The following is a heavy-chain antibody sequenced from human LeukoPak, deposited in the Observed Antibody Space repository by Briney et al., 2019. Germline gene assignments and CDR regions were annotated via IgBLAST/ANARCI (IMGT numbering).Heavy chain of an antibody. CDR3: ARRFHKLEYYFDY. V-gene: IGHV3-53*01. J-gene: IGHJ4*02. Sequence: GGSLRLSCAASGFTVSSNYMNWVRQAPGKGLEWVSVIYSGGSTYYADSVKGRFTISRDNSKNTLYLQMNSLRAEDTAVYYCARRFHKLEYYFDYWGQGTLVTVSS. CDR1: GFTVSSNY. D-gene: IGHD3-10*01. CDR2: IYSGGST.